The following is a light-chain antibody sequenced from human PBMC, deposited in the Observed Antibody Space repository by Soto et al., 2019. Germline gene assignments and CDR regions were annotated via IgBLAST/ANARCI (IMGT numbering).Light chain of an antibody. CDR1: QSVSSSY. Sequence: EIVLTQSPGTLSLSPGERATLSCRASQSVSSSYLAWYQQKPGQPPRLLIYGSSSTATGIPDRCSGSGSGTDFTLTIRRLEPEAFAVYYCQHYGTPTRTFGQGTQLDIK. CDR3: QHYGTPTRT. V-gene: IGKV3-20*01. J-gene: IGKJ1*01. CDR2: GSS.